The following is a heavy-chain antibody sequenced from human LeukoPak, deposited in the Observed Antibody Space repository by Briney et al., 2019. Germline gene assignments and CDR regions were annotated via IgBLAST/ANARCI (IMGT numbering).Heavy chain of an antibody. Sequence: GGSLRLSCEASGFTFSSYWMSWVRQAPGKGLEWVANIKRDGSEKYYVDSVKGRFTISRDNAKNSLYLQMNSLRAEDTAVYYCARKNGLDYWGQGTLVTVSS. CDR1: GFTFSSYW. CDR3: ARKNGLDY. V-gene: IGHV3-7*01. CDR2: IKRDGSEK. J-gene: IGHJ4*02.